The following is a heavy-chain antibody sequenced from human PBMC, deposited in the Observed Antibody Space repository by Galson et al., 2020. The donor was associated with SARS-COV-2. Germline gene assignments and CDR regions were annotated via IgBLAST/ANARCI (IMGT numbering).Heavy chain of an antibody. CDR3: ARADRGAFDI. D-gene: IGHD3-10*01. CDR2: IYYSGST. V-gene: IGHV4-31*03. Sequence: SETLSLTCTVSGGSISSGGYYWSWIRQHPGKGLEWIGYIYYSGSTYYNPSLKSRVTISVDTSKNQFSLKLSSVTAADTAVYYCARADRGAFDIWGQGTMVTVSS. CDR1: GGSISSGGYY. J-gene: IGHJ3*02.